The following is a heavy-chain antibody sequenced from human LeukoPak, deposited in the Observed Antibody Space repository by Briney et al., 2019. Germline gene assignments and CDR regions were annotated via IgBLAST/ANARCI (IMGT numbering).Heavy chain of an antibody. CDR1: GGSISSSSYY. Sequence: SETLSLTCTVSGGSISSSSYYWGWIRQPPGKGLEWIGSIYYSGSTYYNPSLKSRVTISVDTSKNQFSLKLSSVTAADTAVYYCARGITMVRGARVLVDYWGQGTLVTVSS. CDR3: ARGITMVRGARVLVDY. D-gene: IGHD3-10*01. J-gene: IGHJ4*02. CDR2: IYYSGST. V-gene: IGHV4-39*01.